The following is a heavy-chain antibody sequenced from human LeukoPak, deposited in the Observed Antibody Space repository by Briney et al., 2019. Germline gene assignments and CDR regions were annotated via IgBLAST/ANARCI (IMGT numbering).Heavy chain of an antibody. D-gene: IGHD3-10*01. Sequence: GESLKISCKGSGYSFTSYWIGWVRQMPGKGLEWMGIIHPGDSDTRYSPSFQGQVTISADKSISTAYLQWSSLKASDSAMYYCATNTMFRGIHAFDIWGQGTMVTVSS. CDR2: IHPGDSDT. J-gene: IGHJ3*02. V-gene: IGHV5-51*01. CDR3: ATNTMFRGIHAFDI. CDR1: GYSFTSYW.